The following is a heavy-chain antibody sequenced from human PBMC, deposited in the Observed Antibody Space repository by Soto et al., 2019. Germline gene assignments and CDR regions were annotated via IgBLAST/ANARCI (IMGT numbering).Heavy chain of an antibody. D-gene: IGHD3-10*01. CDR3: AREHYGNSAWFDP. CDR2: MNPNSGST. J-gene: IGHJ5*02. Sequence: GASVKVSCKASGYTFTSYDINWVRQATGQGLEWMGWMNPNSGSTGYAQNFQGRVTMTRNTSISTAYMELSSLRSEDTAVYYCAREHYGNSAWFDPWGQGTLVTVSS. CDR1: GYTFTSYD. V-gene: IGHV1-8*01.